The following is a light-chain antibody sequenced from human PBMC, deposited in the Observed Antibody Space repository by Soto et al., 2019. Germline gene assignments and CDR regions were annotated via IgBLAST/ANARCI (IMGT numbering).Light chain of an antibody. CDR2: YDT. CDR1: NIGSKR. Sequence: SYELTQPPSVSVAPGTTAKITCGGDNIGSKRVHWDQQKPGRAPVLVIYYDTDRPSGIPERFFGSNPGDTATLTISRVEAGDEADYYCQVWDISSDHVIFGGGTKLTVL. J-gene: IGLJ2*01. V-gene: IGLV3-21*04. CDR3: QVWDISSDHVI.